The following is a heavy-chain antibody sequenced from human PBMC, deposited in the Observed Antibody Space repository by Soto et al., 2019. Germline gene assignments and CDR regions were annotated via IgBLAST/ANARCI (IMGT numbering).Heavy chain of an antibody. CDR2: INSDGSST. D-gene: IGHD5-18*01. Sequence: GGSLRLSCAASGFTFSSYWMHWVRQAPGKGLVWVSRINSDGSSTSYADSVKGRFTISRDNAKNTLYLQMNSLRAEDTAVYYCARATAMDYYYYYYMDVWGKGTTVTVSS. CDR3: ARATAMDYYYYYYMDV. CDR1: GFTFSSYW. J-gene: IGHJ6*03. V-gene: IGHV3-74*01.